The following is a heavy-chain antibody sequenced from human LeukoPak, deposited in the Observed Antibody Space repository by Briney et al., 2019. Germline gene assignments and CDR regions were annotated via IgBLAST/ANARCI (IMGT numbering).Heavy chain of an antibody. CDR3: ASRAGDPEWYFDL. V-gene: IGHV4-4*02. Sequence: PSGTLSLTCAVSGGSISSSNWWSWVRQPPGKGLEWIGEIYHSGSTNYNPSLKSRVTISVDTSKNQFSLKLSSVTAADTAVYYCASRAGDPEWYFDLWGRGTLVTVSS. J-gene: IGHJ2*01. D-gene: IGHD7-27*01. CDR2: IYHSGST. CDR1: GGSISSSNW.